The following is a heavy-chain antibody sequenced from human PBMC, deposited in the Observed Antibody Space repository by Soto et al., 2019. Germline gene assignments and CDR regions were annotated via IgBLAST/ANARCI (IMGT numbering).Heavy chain of an antibody. CDR1: GYSFTSYW. J-gene: IGHJ6*02. D-gene: IGHD2-2*01. CDR3: ARHPIVVVPAATAYYYYGMDV. CDR2: IDPSDSYT. V-gene: IGHV5-10-1*01. Sequence: PGESLKISCKGSGYSFTSYWISWVRQMPGKGLEWMGRIDPSDSYTNYSPSFQGHVTISADKSISTAYLQWSSLKASDTAMYYCARHPIVVVPAATAYYYYGMDVWGQGTTVTVSS.